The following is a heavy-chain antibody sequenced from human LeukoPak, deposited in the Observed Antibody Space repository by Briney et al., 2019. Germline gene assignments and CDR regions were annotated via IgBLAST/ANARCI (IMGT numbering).Heavy chain of an antibody. J-gene: IGHJ6*02. V-gene: IGHV3-48*04. Sequence: GSLRLSCAASGFSFSSFSINWVRQAPGKGLEWVSYISSSGSTIYYADSVKGRFTISRDNAKNSLYLQMNSLRAEDTAVYYCARGLAAAATGDYYYYGMDVWGQGTTVTVSS. D-gene: IGHD6-13*01. CDR3: ARGLAAAATGDYYYYGMDV. CDR1: GFSFSSFS. CDR2: ISSSGSTI.